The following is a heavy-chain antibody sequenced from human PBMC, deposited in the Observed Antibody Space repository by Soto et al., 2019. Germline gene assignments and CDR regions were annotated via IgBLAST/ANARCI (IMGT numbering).Heavy chain of an antibody. V-gene: IGHV4-39*01. D-gene: IGHD3-16*01. Sequence: SETLSLTCPVSGGSISSSSYYWGWIRQPPGKGLEWIGSIYYSGSTYYNPSLKSRVTISVDTSKNQFSLKLSSVTAADTAVYYCARHYADFDYWGQGTLVTVSS. CDR1: GGSISSSSYY. J-gene: IGHJ4*02. CDR3: ARHYADFDY. CDR2: IYYSGST.